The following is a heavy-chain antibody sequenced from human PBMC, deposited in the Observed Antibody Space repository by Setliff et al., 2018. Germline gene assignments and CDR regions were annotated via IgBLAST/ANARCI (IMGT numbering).Heavy chain of an antibody. CDR2: INPHGSEK. CDR3: FGAGTCSY. Sequence: GGSLRLSCTASGLSYTNDWVSWVRQAPGKGLEWLASINPHGSEKYYAESVKGRFTISRDNAKNSLSLQMNNLRSEDTAVYYCFGAGTCSYWGQGTLVTVSS. D-gene: IGHD3-10*01. J-gene: IGHJ4*02. V-gene: IGHV3-7*01. CDR1: GLSYTNDW.